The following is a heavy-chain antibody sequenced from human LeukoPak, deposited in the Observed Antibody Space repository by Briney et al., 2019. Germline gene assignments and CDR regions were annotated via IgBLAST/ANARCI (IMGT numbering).Heavy chain of an antibody. D-gene: IGHD4-23*01. CDR2: IYYSGST. CDR3: AREGGGNKGDAFDI. CDR1: GVSISRYY. J-gene: IGHJ3*02. Sequence: SETLSLTCTVSGVSISRYYWSWLRQPPGKGLQWIGYIYYSGSTNYNPSLKSRVTISVDTSKNQFSLKLSSVTAADTAVYYCAREGGGNKGDAFDIWGQGTMVTVSS. V-gene: IGHV4-59*01.